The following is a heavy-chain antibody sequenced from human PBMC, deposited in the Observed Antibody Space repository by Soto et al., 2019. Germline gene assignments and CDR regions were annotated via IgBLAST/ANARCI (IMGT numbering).Heavy chain of an antibody. V-gene: IGHV1-3*05. J-gene: IGHJ4*02. CDR2: VNAGNGNT. CDR3: ARRPLLESHFDY. CDR1: GYTFAASI. Sequence: QVQLVQSGTEEKKPGASVKVSCRASGYTFAASIIHWVRQSPGQRLEWMGWVNAGNGNTKNSQKIQDRLTIATDTSATTAYMELSSLRSEDTAVYYCARRPLLESHFDYWGQGTLVTVSS.